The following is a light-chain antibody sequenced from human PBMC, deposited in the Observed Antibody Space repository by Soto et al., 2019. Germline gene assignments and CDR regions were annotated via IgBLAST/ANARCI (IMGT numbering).Light chain of an antibody. V-gene: IGKV3-15*01. CDR3: HQYNNWPRT. CDR2: GTS. CDR1: DSVSSN. Sequence: EIVMTQSPATLSVSPGERATLSCSASDSVSSNLAWYQQKPGQAPRLFMYGTSTRATGVPARFSGSGSGTEFILTISSLQSEDFAVYYCHQYNNWPRTFGQGTKVDIK. J-gene: IGKJ1*01.